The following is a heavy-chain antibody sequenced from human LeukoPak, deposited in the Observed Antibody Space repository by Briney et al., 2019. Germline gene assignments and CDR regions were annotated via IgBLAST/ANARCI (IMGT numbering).Heavy chain of an antibody. CDR1: GDSISSGSYY. CDR3: ARDLVGAITGFDP. D-gene: IGHD1-26*01. J-gene: IGHJ5*02. Sequence: PSEALSLTCTVSGDSISSGSYYWPWIRQPPGKGLEWIGAVYDFGTTYHTPSLKSRVTISVDTSKNQFFLRLTSVTAADTAVYYCARDLVGAITGFDPWGQGTLVLVSS. V-gene: IGHV4-39*07. CDR2: VYDFGTT.